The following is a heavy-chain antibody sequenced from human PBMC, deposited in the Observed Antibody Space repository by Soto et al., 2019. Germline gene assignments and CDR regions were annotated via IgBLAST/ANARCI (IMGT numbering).Heavy chain of an antibody. D-gene: IGHD3-22*01. V-gene: IGHV5-51*01. CDR2: IYPGDSDT. CDR1: GYSFTSYW. CDR3: VLLPTRDLLTGFLDY. Sequence: PGESLKISCKGSGYSFTSYWIGWVRQMPGKGLEWMGGIYPGDSDTRYSPSFQGQVTISADKSISTAYLQWSSLKASDTAMYYCVLLPTRDLLTGFLDYWGQGTLVTVSS. J-gene: IGHJ4*02.